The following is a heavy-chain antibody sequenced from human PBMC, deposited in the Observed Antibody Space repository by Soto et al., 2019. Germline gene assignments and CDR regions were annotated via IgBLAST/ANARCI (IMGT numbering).Heavy chain of an antibody. CDR2: IKPDGGEK. J-gene: IGHJ4*02. CDR3: ARGGSSQIDY. CDR1: GFTFSSYW. V-gene: IGHV3-7*01. D-gene: IGHD2-15*01. Sequence: EVQLVESGGGLVQPGGSLRLSCAASGFTFSSYWMTWVRQAPGKGLEWVANIKPDGGEKYYVDSVKGRFTSSRDNAKNSLYLQMNSLRAEDTAVYYCARGGSSQIDYWGQGTLVTVSS.